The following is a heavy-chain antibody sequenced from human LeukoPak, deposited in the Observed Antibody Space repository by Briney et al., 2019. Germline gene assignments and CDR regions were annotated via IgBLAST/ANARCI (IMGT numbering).Heavy chain of an antibody. J-gene: IGHJ5*02. CDR1: GYTFTGYY. CDR3: ARGRDFWSGRYFDP. V-gene: IGHV1-2*02. Sequence: ASVKVSCKASGYTFTGYYMHWVRQAPGQGLEWMGWINPNSGGTNYAQKFQGRVTITRNTSISTAYMELSSLRSEDTAVYYCARGRDFWSGRYFDPWGQGTLVTVSS. D-gene: IGHD3-3*01. CDR2: INPNSGGT.